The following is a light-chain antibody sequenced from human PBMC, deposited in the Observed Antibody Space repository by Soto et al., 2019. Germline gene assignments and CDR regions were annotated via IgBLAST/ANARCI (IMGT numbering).Light chain of an antibody. Sequence: EIQMTQYHSTLSASVGDRVTITCRASQTISSWLAWYQQKPGKAPKLLIYKASTLKSGVPSRFSGSGSGTEFTLTISSLQPDDFATYYCQHYNSYSEAFGQGTKVDIK. J-gene: IGKJ1*01. CDR2: KAS. CDR3: QHYNSYSEA. CDR1: QTISSW. V-gene: IGKV1-5*03.